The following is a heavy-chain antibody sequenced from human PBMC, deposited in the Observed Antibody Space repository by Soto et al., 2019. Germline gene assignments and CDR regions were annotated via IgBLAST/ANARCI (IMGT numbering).Heavy chain of an antibody. J-gene: IGHJ4*02. CDR1: GGSISSGGYS. CDR2: IYHSGST. D-gene: IGHD6-13*01. Sequence: SETLSLTCAVSGGSISSGGYSWSWIRQPPGKGLEWIGYIYHSGSTYYNPSLKSRVTISVDRSKNQFSLKLSSVTAADTAVYYCARTFSRRAAGTFVYYFDYWGQGTLVTVSS. V-gene: IGHV4-30-2*01. CDR3: ARTFSRRAAGTFVYYFDY.